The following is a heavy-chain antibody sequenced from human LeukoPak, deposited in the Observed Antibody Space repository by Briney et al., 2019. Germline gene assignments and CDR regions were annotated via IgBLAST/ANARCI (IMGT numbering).Heavy chain of an antibody. CDR3: ARGVEDTAMVEGQPLGRYYYMDV. D-gene: IGHD5-18*01. CDR2: MNPNSGNT. CDR1: GYTFTSYD. V-gene: IGHV1-8*03. J-gene: IGHJ6*03. Sequence: ASVKVSCKASGYTFTSYDINWVRQATGQGLEWMGWMNPNSGNTGYAQKFQGRVTITRNTSISTAYMELSSLRSEDTAVYYCARGVEDTAMVEGQPLGRYYYMDVWGKGTTVTVSS.